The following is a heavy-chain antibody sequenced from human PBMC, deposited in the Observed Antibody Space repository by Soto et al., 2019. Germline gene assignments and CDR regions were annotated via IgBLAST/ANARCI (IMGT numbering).Heavy chain of an antibody. D-gene: IGHD1-7*01. CDR2: ISGSGGST. CDR1: GFTFSSYA. CDR3: AKMELELRSWFDP. Sequence: EVPLLESGGGLVQPGGSLRLSCAASGFTFSSYAMSWVRQAPGKGLEWVPAISGSGGSTYYADSVKGRFTISRDNSKNTLYLQMNSLRAEDTAVYYCAKMELELRSWFDPWGQGALVTVSS. V-gene: IGHV3-23*01. J-gene: IGHJ5*02.